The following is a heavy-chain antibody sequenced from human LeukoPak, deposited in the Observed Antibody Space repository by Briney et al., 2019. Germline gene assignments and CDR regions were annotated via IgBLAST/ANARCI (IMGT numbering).Heavy chain of an antibody. CDR2: INAGNGNE. J-gene: IGHJ4*02. V-gene: IGHV1-3*03. CDR1: GYTFTSYT. D-gene: IGHD3-3*01. Sequence: GASVKVSCKASGYTFTSYTMHWVRQPPGQRLEWKGWINAGNGNEKYSQEFQGRVTITRDRSASPAYMELSSLRSEDMAVYYCARWSGYYAPLPDYWGQGTMVTVSS. CDR3: ARWSGYYAPLPDY.